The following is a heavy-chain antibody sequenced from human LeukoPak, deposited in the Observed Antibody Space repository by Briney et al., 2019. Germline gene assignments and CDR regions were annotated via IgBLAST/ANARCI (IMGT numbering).Heavy chain of an antibody. CDR1: GYSFTSYW. CDR2: IYPGDSDT. CDR3: ARSTELTYYYDSSPPGYFDY. Sequence: PGESLQISCKGSGYSFTSYWIGWVRQMPGKGLEWMGIIYPGDSDTRYSPSFQGQVTISADKSISTAYLQWSSLKASDTAMYYCARSTELTYYYDSSPPGYFDYWGQGTLVTVSS. D-gene: IGHD3-22*01. J-gene: IGHJ4*02. V-gene: IGHV5-51*01.